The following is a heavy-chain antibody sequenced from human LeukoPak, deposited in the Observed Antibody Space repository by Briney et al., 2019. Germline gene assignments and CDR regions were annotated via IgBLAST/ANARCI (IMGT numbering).Heavy chain of an antibody. Sequence: PSGTLSLTCAVSGGSISSSNWWSWVRQPPGKGLEWIGEIYHSGSTNYNPSLKSRVTISVDKSKNQFSLKLSSVTAADTAVYYCARGASGYYYYYYYGMDVWGQGTTVTVSS. J-gene: IGHJ6*02. CDR1: GGSISSSNW. CDR3: ARGASGYYYYYYYGMDV. CDR2: IYHSGST. D-gene: IGHD3-22*01. V-gene: IGHV4-4*02.